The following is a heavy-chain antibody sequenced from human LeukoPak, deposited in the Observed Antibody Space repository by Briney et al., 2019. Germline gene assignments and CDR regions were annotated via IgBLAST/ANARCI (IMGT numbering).Heavy chain of an antibody. V-gene: IGHV1-18*01. CDR1: GYTFTSYG. CDR3: AREKNWFDP. Sequence: ASVKVSCKASGYTFTSYGISWVRQAPGQGLEWMGWISAYNGNTNYAQKFQGRVTMTRDTSISTAYMELSRLRSDDTAVYYCAREKNWFDPWGQGTLVTVSS. CDR2: ISAYNGNT. J-gene: IGHJ5*02.